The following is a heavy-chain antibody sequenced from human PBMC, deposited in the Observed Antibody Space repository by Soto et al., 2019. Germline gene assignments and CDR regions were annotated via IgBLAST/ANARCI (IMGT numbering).Heavy chain of an antibody. CDR3: AEDLMLNTRGLGDLAS. CDR1: GFTFNKYS. Sequence: EVQLVESGGGLVKPGGSLRLSCAASGFTFNKYSMNWVRQAPGKGLEWVSSITSTTDDQYYAASLKGRLTISRDNTMNSVSLQIHRPREEDTAVYYCAEDLMLNTRGLGDLASWGPGTLVTVSS. J-gene: IGHJ5*01. D-gene: IGHD2-21*01. V-gene: IGHV3-21*06. CDR2: ITSTTDDQ.